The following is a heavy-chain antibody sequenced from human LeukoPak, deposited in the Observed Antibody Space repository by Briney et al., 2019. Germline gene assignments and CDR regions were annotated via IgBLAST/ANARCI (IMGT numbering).Heavy chain of an antibody. D-gene: IGHD2-15*01. CDR2: IYHSGTT. CDR3: ASQDCSGGSCFYGH. Sequence: SETLSLTCTVSGGSISSYYWSWIRQPPGEGLDWIGYIYHSGTTKYNPSLKSRVTISIDTSKNHFSLNLRSVTAADTAVYYCASQDCSGGSCFYGHWGQGTLVTVSS. V-gene: IGHV4-59*08. CDR1: GGSISSYY. J-gene: IGHJ4*02.